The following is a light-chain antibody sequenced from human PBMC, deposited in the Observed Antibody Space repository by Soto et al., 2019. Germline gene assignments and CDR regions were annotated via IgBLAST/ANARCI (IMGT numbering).Light chain of an antibody. CDR1: QTVSSN. Sequence: EILMTQSPATLSVSPGERATLSCRASQTVSSNLAWYQQKPGQAPRLLIYGASTRATGIPARFSGSGSGTEFTLTISSLQSEDFAVYHCQQYNDWPPTFGHGTKVEIK. V-gene: IGKV3-15*01. J-gene: IGKJ1*01. CDR2: GAS. CDR3: QQYNDWPPT.